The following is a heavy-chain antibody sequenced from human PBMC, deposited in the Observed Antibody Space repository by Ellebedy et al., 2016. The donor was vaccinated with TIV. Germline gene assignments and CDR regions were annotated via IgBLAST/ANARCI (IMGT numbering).Heavy chain of an antibody. D-gene: IGHD2-15*01. Sequence: GESLKISCADSGFTFDTYAMSWVRQAPGRGLEWVSTIFKSGDTTYYADSVKGRFTISRDNSKTTLSLQMNSLRAEDTAVYYCAKLAGVHPWYFDYWGQGTLVTVSS. CDR1: GFTFDTYA. V-gene: IGHV3-23*01. J-gene: IGHJ4*02. CDR3: AKLAGVHPWYFDY. CDR2: IFKSGDTT.